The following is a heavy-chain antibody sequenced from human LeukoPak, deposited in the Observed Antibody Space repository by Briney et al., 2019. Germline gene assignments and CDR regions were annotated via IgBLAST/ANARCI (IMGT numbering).Heavy chain of an antibody. V-gene: IGHV4-39*01. D-gene: IGHD2-2*01. CDR2: IYYSGST. CDR1: GGSISSSSYY. Sequence: SETLSLTCTISGGSISSSSYYWGWIRQPPGKGLEWIGSIYYSGSTYYNLSLKSRVTISVDTSKNQFSLKLSSVTAADTAVYYCARLAPEFSAESCSGTSCYGSFYFDYWGQGTLVTVSS. J-gene: IGHJ4*02. CDR3: ARLAPEFSAESCSGTSCYGSFYFDY.